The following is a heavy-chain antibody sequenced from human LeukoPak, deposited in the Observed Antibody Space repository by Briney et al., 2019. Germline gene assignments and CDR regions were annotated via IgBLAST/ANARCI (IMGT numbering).Heavy chain of an antibody. CDR2: ISDDGSNK. CDR1: GFTFSTYA. V-gene: IGHV3-30-3*01. Sequence: PGGSLRLSCAASGFTFSTYAMHWVRQAPGKGLEWVAVISDDGSNKYYADSVKGRFTISRDNSKNSLYLQMHSLRIDDTALYYCATDAAPLAAAGSWWLDPWGQGTLVTVSS. J-gene: IGHJ5*02. CDR3: ATDAAPLAAAGSWWLDP. D-gene: IGHD6-13*01.